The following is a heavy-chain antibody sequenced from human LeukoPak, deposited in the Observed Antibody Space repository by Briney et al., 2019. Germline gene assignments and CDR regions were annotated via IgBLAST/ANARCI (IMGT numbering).Heavy chain of an antibody. CDR2: INPNSGGT. V-gene: IGHV1-2*02. CDR3: ARDGGVVVPAAMWRYGMDV. Sequence: ASVNVSCKASGYTFTGYYMHWVRQAPGQGLEWMGWINPNSGGTNYAQKFQGRVTMTRDTSISTAYMELSRLRSDDTAVYYCARDGGVVVPAAMWRYGMDVWGQGTTVTVSS. J-gene: IGHJ6*02. CDR1: GYTFTGYY. D-gene: IGHD2-2*01.